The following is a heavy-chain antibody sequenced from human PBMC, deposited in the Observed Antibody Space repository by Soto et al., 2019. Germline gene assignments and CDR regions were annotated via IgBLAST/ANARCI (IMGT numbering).Heavy chain of an antibody. J-gene: IGHJ4*02. V-gene: IGHV1-3*01. Sequence: ASVKVSCKASGYTFTSYGISWVRQAPGQRLEWIGKVDAGNGNTKYSQKFQGRVTITRDTSASTAYMEVNTLGSEDTSIYYCVRSETDYSRFDYWGQGTLVTVSS. CDR3: VRSETDYSRFDY. D-gene: IGHD3-9*01. CDR2: VDAGNGNT. CDR1: GYTFTSYG.